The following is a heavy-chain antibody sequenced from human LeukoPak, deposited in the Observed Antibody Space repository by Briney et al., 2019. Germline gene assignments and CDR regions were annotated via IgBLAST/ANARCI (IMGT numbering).Heavy chain of an antibody. CDR1: GGSISGYY. D-gene: IGHD2-2*01. CDR3: ARLSKDTVVLPAAMAHYFDY. CDR2: IHYTGST. V-gene: IGHV4-59*08. J-gene: IGHJ4*02. Sequence: SETLSLTCTVSGGSISGYYWSWVRQPPGKGLQFIGYIHYTGSTNYNPSLESRVTLSVDTSKNQFSLKLRSVTAADTAVYYCARLSKDTVVLPAAMAHYFDYWGQGTLVTVSS.